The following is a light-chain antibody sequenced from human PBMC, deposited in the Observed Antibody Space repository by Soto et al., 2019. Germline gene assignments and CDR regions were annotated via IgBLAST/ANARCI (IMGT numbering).Light chain of an antibody. Sequence: IQLTQSPSSLSASAGDRVTITCRASQGIGSYLAWYQQKPGEAPKLLIFAASTFQSGVPSRFSGSGSGTDFTLTISSFQAEDFATYYCQQLSTYPSTFGGGTKVDIK. CDR2: AAS. CDR1: QGIGSY. CDR3: QQLSTYPST. J-gene: IGKJ4*01. V-gene: IGKV1-9*01.